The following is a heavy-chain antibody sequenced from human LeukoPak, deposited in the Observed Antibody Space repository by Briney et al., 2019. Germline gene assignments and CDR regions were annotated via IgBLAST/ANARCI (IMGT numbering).Heavy chain of an antibody. CDR2: ISSSSSYI. D-gene: IGHD1-26*01. Sequence: GSLRLSCAVSGFTFSSYSMNWVRQAPGKGLGWVSSISSSSSYIYYADSVKGRFTIPRDNAKNSLYLQMNSLRAEDTAVYYCARDPYSGSYGNYYYYFMDAWGKGTTVTISS. J-gene: IGHJ6*03. V-gene: IGHV3-21*01. CDR3: ARDPYSGSYGNYYYYFMDA. CDR1: GFTFSSYS.